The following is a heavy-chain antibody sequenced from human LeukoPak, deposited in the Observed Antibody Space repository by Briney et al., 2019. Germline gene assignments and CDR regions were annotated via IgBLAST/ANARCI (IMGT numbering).Heavy chain of an antibody. Sequence: ASGKVSCKASGYIVTSYAISWVRQAPGQGLEWMGWISAYNGNTDYAQNLQGTFTMTTDSSTSTAYIGLRSLRSYYTAVYYCERDRVHYCVGDCYGYYFDYWGQGTLVSVSS. V-gene: IGHV1-18*01. CDR1: GYIVTSYA. CDR3: ERDRVHYCVGDCYGYYFDY. J-gene: IGHJ4*02. CDR2: ISAYNGNT. D-gene: IGHD2-21*02.